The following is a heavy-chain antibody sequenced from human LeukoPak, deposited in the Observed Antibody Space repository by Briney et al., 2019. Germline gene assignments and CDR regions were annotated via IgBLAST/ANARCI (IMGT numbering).Heavy chain of an antibody. D-gene: IGHD1-26*01. J-gene: IGHJ1*01. CDR1: GFTFSSYA. V-gene: IGHV3-23*01. CDR3: AIHLGTSNENYYAEYFQY. CDR2: ISGSGGST. Sequence: GGSLRLSCAASGFTFSSYAMSWVRQAPGKGLEGVSAISGSGGSTYHADSVKGRLTISRDNSKNTLYLQMKSLRGDDTAVYYCAIHLGTSNENYYAEYFQYWGQGTLVTVSS.